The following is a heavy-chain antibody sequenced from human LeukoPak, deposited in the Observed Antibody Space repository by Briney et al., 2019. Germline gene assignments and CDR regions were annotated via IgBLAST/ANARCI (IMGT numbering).Heavy chain of an antibody. CDR3: AKPPAEYRSNWYTHYFAF. Sequence: PGGSLRLSCAASGFTFSTYAMSWVRQAPGKGLEWVSSISGSADTTNYADSVKGRFTISRDNSKNTLNLQMNSLRAEDTAVYFCAKPPAEYRSNWYTHYFAFWGQGTLVTVSS. J-gene: IGHJ4*02. CDR2: ISGSADTT. V-gene: IGHV3-23*01. CDR1: GFTFSTYA. D-gene: IGHD6-13*01.